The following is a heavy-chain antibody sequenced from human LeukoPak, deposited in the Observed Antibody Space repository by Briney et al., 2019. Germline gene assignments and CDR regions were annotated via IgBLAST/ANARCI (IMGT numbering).Heavy chain of an antibody. D-gene: IGHD1-26*01. J-gene: IGHJ3*02. Sequence: SETLSLTCTVSGGSISSSSYYWGWIRQPPGKGLEWIGSIYYSGSTYYNPSLKSRVTISVDTSKNQFSLKLSSVTAADTAVYYCARVGATSPDAFDIWGQGTMVTVSS. CDR2: IYYSGST. V-gene: IGHV4-39*07. CDR3: ARVGATSPDAFDI. CDR1: GGSISSSSYY.